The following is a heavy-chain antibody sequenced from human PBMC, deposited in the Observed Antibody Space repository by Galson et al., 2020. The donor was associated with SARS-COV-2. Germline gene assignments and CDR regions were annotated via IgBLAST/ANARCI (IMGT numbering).Heavy chain of an antibody. D-gene: IGHD3-22*01. J-gene: IGHJ4*02. V-gene: IGHV3-21*01. CDR2: ISATSRYI. CDR3: AIPYYYDNTGYYFAY. CDR1: GFSFSTYS. Sequence: ASETLSLTCAASGFSFSTYSVNWVRQAPGTGLEWVSSISATSRYIYYTDSVKGRFTISRDNAKNSVNLQMNSLRAEDTAVYYCAIPYYYDNTGYYFAYWGRGTLVTVSS.